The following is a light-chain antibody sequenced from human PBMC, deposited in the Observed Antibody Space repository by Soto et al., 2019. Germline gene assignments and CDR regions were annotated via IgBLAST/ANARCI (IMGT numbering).Light chain of an antibody. J-gene: IGKJ4*01. CDR2: GAS. V-gene: IGKV1-27*01. CDR3: QQYNSAPFT. CDR1: QDISNY. Sequence: DIQMTQSPSSLSASVGDRVTITCRASQDISNYLAWYQQRPGKVPMLLIYGASTLQSGVPSRFSGSGSGTDFTLTIRSLQPEDVATYYCQQYNSAPFTFGGGTKVEIK.